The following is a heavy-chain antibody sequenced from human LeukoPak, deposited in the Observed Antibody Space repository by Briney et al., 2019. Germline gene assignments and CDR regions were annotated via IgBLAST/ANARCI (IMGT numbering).Heavy chain of an antibody. CDR3: AKDQGFDYYDSSGYYLDY. CDR1: GFTFSSHN. V-gene: IGHV3-21*01. J-gene: IGHJ4*02. D-gene: IGHD3-22*01. CDR2: ISGRGNYI. Sequence: GGSLRLSYAASGFTFSSHNMNWVRQAPGKGLEWVSSISGRGNYIFYADSVKGRFTISRDSAKNSLSLQMNSLRTEDTAVYYCAKDQGFDYYDSSGYYLDYWGQGTLVTVSS.